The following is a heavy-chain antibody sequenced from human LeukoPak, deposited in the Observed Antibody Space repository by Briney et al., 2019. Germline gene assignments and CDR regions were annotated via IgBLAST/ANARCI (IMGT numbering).Heavy chain of an antibody. J-gene: IGHJ6*03. CDR2: ISSSGSTI. V-gene: IGHV3-48*03. CDR1: GFTFSSYE. CDR3: ASWPFLAYCGGDCYLDV. D-gene: IGHD2-21*01. Sequence: GGSLRLSCAASGFTFSSYEMNWVRQAPGKGLEWVSYISSSGSTIYYADSVKGRFTISRDNAKNSLYLQMNNLRAEDTAVYYCASWPFLAYCGGDCYLDVWGKGTTVTVSS.